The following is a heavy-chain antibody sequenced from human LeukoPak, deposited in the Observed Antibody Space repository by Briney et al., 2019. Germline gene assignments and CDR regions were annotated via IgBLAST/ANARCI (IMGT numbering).Heavy chain of an antibody. D-gene: IGHD6-19*01. CDR3: AKDNNQWLVGLGAFDI. CDR2: ISGSGGST. J-gene: IGHJ3*02. Sequence: GGSLRLSCAASGFTFSSYEMNWVRQAPGKGLEWVSAISGSGGSTYYADSVKGRFTISRDNSKNTLYLQMNSLRAEDTAVYYCAKDNNQWLVGLGAFDIWGQGTMVTVSS. CDR1: GFTFSSYE. V-gene: IGHV3-23*01.